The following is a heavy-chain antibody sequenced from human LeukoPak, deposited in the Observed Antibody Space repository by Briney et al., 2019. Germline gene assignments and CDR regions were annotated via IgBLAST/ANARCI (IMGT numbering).Heavy chain of an antibody. J-gene: IGHJ4*02. V-gene: IGHV3-23*01. Sequence: PGGSLRLSCAASGFTFSSYAMSWVRQAPGKGLEWVSAISGSGGSTYYADSVKARFTISRDNSKHTLYLQMNSLRAEDTAVYYCARADRDDYGDHPPLYWGQGTLVTVSS. CDR1: GFTFSSYA. CDR3: ARADRDDYGDHPPLY. CDR2: ISGSGGST. D-gene: IGHD4-17*01.